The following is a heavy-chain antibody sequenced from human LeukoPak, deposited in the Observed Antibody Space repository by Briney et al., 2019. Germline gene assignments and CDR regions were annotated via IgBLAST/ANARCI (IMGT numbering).Heavy chain of an antibody. CDR1: GGSISSSSYY. CDR3: ATSSWNGGGGFDP. CDR2: ISHSGST. V-gene: IGHV4-39*07. D-gene: IGHD3-16*01. J-gene: IGHJ5*02. Sequence: SETLSLTCTVSGGSISSSSYYWGWIRQPPGKGLEWIGEISHSGSTNYNPSLKSRVTISVDTSNNQFSLKLTSVTAADTAVYYCATSSWNGGGGFDPWGQGTLVTVSS.